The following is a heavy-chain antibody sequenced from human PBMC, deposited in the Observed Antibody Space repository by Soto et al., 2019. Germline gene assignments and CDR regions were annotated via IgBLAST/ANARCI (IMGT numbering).Heavy chain of an antibody. CDR1: GYSFAGYW. D-gene: IGHD3-22*01. V-gene: IGHV5-10-1*01. CDR2: IDPSDSQT. Sequence: GESLKISCKGSGYSFAGYWITWVRQKPGKGLEWMGRIDPSDSQTYYSPSFRGHVTISVTKSITTVFLQWSSLRASDTAMYYCARQIYDSDTGPNCQYYFDAWGQGTPVTVSS. CDR3: ARQIYDSDTGPNCQYYFDA. J-gene: IGHJ4*02.